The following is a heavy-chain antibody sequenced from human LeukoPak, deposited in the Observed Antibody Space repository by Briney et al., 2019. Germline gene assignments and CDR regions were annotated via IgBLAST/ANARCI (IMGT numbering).Heavy chain of an antibody. V-gene: IGHV3-21*01. CDR1: GFTFSSYS. Sequence: GGSLGLSCAASGFTFSSYSMNWVRQAPGKGLEWVSSISSSSSYIYYADSVKGRFTISRDNAKNSLYLQMNSLRAEDTAVYYCARESNSGSYADYWGQGTLVTVSS. CDR3: ARESNSGSYADY. CDR2: ISSSSSYI. D-gene: IGHD1-26*01. J-gene: IGHJ4*02.